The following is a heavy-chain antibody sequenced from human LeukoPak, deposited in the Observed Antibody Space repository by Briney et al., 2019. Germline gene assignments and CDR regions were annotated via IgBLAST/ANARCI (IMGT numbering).Heavy chain of an antibody. CDR3: ARFSPSLLCFGESNQQPSAETLDY. CDR1: GGSISSGGYY. J-gene: IGHJ4*02. Sequence: SQTLSLTCTVSGGSISSGGYYWSWIRQHPGKGLEWIGNIYYSGSTYYNPSLKSRVTISVDTSKNQFSLKLSSVTAADTAVYYCARFSPSLLCFGESNQQPSAETLDYWGQGTLVTVSS. D-gene: IGHD3-10*01. CDR2: IYYSGST. V-gene: IGHV4-31*03.